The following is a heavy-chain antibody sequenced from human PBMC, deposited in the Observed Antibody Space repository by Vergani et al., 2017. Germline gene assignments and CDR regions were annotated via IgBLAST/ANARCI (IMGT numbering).Heavy chain of an antibody. CDR1: GGSISSYY. CDR3: ARVGRITGTILTYYYYYYMDV. V-gene: IGHV4-59*01. Sequence: QVQLPESGPGLVKPSETLSLTCTVSGGSISSYYWSWIRQPPGKGLEWIGYIYYSGSTNYNPSLKSRVTISVDTSKNQFSLKLSSVTAADTAVYYCARVGRITGTILTYYYYYYMDVWGKGTTVTVSS. CDR2: IYYSGST. D-gene: IGHD1-20*01. J-gene: IGHJ6*03.